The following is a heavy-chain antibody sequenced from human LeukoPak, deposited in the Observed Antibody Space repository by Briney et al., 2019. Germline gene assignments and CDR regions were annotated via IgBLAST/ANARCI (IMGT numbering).Heavy chain of an antibody. V-gene: IGHV3-11*04. CDR1: GFTFSDYY. CDR3: ARDLSRGQQLDHYFDY. Sequence: GGSLRLSCAASGFTFSDYYMSWIRQAPGKGLEWVSYISSSGSTIYYADSVKGRFTISRDNAKNSLYLQMNSLRAEDTAVYYCARDLSRGQQLDHYFDYWGQGTLVTVPS. CDR2: ISSSGSTI. J-gene: IGHJ4*02. D-gene: IGHD6-13*01.